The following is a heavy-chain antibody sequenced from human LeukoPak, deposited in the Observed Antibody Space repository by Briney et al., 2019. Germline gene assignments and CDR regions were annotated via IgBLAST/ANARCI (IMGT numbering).Heavy chain of an antibody. D-gene: IGHD2-2*01. CDR1: GFTFSSYW. V-gene: IGHV3-74*01. CDR2: INSDGSST. J-gene: IGHJ5*02. CDR3: ARDRVPAAGYNWFDP. Sequence: GGSLRLSCAASGFTFSSYWMHWVRHAPGKGLVWVSRINSDGSSTIYADSVKGRFTISRDNAKNTLYLQMNSLRAEDTAVYYCARDRVPAAGYNWFDPWGQGTLVTVSS.